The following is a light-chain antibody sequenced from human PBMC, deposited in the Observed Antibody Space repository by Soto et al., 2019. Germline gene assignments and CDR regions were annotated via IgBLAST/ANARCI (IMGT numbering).Light chain of an antibody. CDR1: SSDVGGYNY. CDR2: DVS. V-gene: IGLV2-11*01. CDR3: CSYAGSYTLYV. J-gene: IGLJ1*01. Sequence: HSALTQPRSVSGSPGQSVTISCTGTSSDVGGYNYVSWCQQHPGKAPKLMIYDVSKRPSGVPDRFSGSKSGNTASLTISGLQAEDEADYYCCSYAGSYTLYVFGAGTKLTVL.